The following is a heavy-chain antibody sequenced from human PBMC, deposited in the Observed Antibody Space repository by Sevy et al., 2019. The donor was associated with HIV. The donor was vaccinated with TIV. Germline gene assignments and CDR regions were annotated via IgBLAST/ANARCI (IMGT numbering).Heavy chain of an antibody. V-gene: IGHV3-11*01. D-gene: IGHD4-17*01. CDR2: ISGSGDTI. CDR3: ARDHEKDGDLGDYYYFAMDV. J-gene: IGHJ6*02. Sequence: GGSLRLSCAASGFTFSDYYMSWLRQAPGKGLEWLSYISGSGDTIYYADSVKDRFTISRDNAKNSLYLQMNSLRAEDTAVYYCARDHEKDGDLGDYYYFAMDVWGQGTTVTVSS. CDR1: GFTFSDYY.